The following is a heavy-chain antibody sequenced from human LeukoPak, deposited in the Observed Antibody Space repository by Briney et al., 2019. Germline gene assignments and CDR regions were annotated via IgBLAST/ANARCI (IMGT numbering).Heavy chain of an antibody. CDR3: ARLAGYYDSSGVDLYYFDY. CDR2: IYPGDSDT. Sequence: GESLKIFCKGSGYSFTSYWIGWVRQMPGKGLEWMGIIYPGDSDTRYSPSFQGQVTISADKSISTAYLQWSSLKASDTAMYYCARLAGYYDSSGVDLYYFDYWGQGTLVTVSS. J-gene: IGHJ4*02. D-gene: IGHD3-22*01. CDR1: GYSFTSYW. V-gene: IGHV5-51*01.